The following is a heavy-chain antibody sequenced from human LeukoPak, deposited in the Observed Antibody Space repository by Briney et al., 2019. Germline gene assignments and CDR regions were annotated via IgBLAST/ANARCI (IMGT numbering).Heavy chain of an antibody. Sequence: ASVKVSCKTSGYTFTTYEINWVRQAAGQGLEWMGWMHPNSGSIDYAQKFQGRVTMTRDTSTNTAYMELSSLRPEDTAVYYCTRGPRNDPWGQGTLVTVSS. J-gene: IGHJ5*02. CDR2: MHPNSGSI. CDR1: GYTFTTYE. D-gene: IGHD1-14*01. V-gene: IGHV1-8*01. CDR3: TRGPRNDP.